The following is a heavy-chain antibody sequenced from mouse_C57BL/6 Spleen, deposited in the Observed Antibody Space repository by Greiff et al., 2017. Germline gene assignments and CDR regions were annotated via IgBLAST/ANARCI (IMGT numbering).Heavy chain of an antibody. CDR3: AREGGYDGWYFDV. CDR2: IDPSDSET. J-gene: IGHJ1*03. CDR1: GYTFTSYW. D-gene: IGHD2-2*01. Sequence: VQLQQPGAELVRPGSSVKLSCKASGYTFTSYWMHWVKQRPIQGLEWIGNIDPSDSETHYNQKFKDKTTLTVDKSSSTAYMQLSSLTSEDSAVYYCAREGGYDGWYFDVWGTGTTVTVSS. V-gene: IGHV1-52*01.